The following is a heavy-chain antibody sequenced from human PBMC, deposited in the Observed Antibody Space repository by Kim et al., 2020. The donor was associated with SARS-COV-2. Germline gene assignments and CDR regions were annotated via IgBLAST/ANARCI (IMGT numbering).Heavy chain of an antibody. D-gene: IGHD3-10*01. CDR1: GYSFSDYG. V-gene: IGHV1-18*01. Sequence: ASVKVSCKTSGYSFSDYGITWVRQAPGQGLEWMGWISTYNNDRNLAQKFRDRITLTTDTSTGTAYMQLWSLRSDDTSLYYCVRSHRGYYRSGLMDVWGQGTMVTVSS. CDR3: VRSHRGYYRSGLMDV. CDR2: ISTYNNDR. J-gene: IGHJ6*02.